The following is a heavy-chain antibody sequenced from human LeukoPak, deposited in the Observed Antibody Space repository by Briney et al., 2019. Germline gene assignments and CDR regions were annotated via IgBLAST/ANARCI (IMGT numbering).Heavy chain of an antibody. CDR2: IYYSGST. D-gene: IGHD4-17*01. Sequence: SETLSLTCTVSGGSISSGDYYWSWIRQPPGTGLEWIGYIYYSGSTYYNPSLKSRVTISVDTSKNQFSLKLSSVTAADTAVYYCAREDWTTVTKDAFDIWGQGTMVTVSS. J-gene: IGHJ3*02. CDR3: AREDWTTVTKDAFDI. V-gene: IGHV4-30-4*01. CDR1: GGSISSGDYY.